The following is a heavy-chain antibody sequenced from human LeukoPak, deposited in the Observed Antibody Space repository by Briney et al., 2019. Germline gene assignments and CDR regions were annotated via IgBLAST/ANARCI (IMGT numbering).Heavy chain of an antibody. CDR3: AREMGRFDY. J-gene: IGHJ4*02. CDR2: IYYSGSA. D-gene: IGHD1-26*01. CDR1: GGSISSSSYY. V-gene: IGHV4-61*01. Sequence: SETLSLTCTVSGGSISSSSYYWSWIRQPPGKGLEWIGYIYYSGSANYNPSLKSRVTISVDTSKDQFSLKLSSVTAADTAVYYCAREMGRFDYWGQGTLVTVSS.